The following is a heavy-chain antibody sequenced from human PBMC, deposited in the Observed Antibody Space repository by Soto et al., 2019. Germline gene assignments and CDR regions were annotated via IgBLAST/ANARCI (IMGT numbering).Heavy chain of an antibody. Sequence: GGSLRLSCGASGLTCSNYWMTWVRQTPGKGLEWVANIDQDESRKNYVDSVKGRFIISRDNSRNSVYLQMNSLTADDTGIYYCATDILIRDYWGQGTRVTVSS. D-gene: IGHD2-21*01. CDR3: ATDILIRDY. V-gene: IGHV3-7*03. CDR2: IDQDESRK. J-gene: IGHJ4*02. CDR1: GLTCSNYW.